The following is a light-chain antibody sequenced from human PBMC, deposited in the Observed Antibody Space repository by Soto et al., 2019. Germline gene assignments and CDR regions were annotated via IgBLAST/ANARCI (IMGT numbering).Light chain of an antibody. CDR2: AAS. Sequence: AIRMTQSPSSFSASTGDRVTITCRANQGISSYLAWYQQKPGKAPKLLIYAASTLQSGVPSRFSGSGSGTDFTLTISCLQSEDFATYYCQQYYSYPSFGPGTKVDI. V-gene: IGKV1-8*01. CDR1: QGISSY. CDR3: QQYYSYPS. J-gene: IGKJ3*01.